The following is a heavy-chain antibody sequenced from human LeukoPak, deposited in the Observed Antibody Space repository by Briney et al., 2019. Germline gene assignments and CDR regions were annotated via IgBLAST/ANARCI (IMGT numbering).Heavy chain of an antibody. CDR3: ARGPNSNWSGLDF. CDR2: ISPTGSTT. J-gene: IGHJ4*02. Sequence: GGSLRLSCTASGFTFSGHWMHWARQLPGKGLVWVSRISPTGSTTSYADSVKGRFTASRDNAKNTLYLQVNNLRAEDTAVYYCARGPNSNWSGLDFWGQGTLLTVSS. V-gene: IGHV3-74*01. CDR1: GFTFSGHW. D-gene: IGHD6-6*01.